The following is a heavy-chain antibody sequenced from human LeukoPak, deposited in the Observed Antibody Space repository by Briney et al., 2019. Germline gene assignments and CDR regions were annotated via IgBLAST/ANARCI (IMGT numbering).Heavy chain of an antibody. D-gene: IGHD7-27*01. CDR3: AKGLTHWAQFDY. CDR2: ISYDGSNK. J-gene: IGHJ4*02. Sequence: GRSLRLSCAASGFTFSTYGMHWVRQAPGKGLEWVAVISYDGSNKYYADSVKGRFTISRDNSKNTLYLQMDSLRAEDTAVYYCAKGLTHWAQFDYWGQGTLVTVSS. CDR1: GFTFSTYG. V-gene: IGHV3-30*18.